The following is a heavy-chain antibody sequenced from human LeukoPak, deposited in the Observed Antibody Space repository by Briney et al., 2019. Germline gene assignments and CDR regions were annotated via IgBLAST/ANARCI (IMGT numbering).Heavy chain of an antibody. CDR3: ARVKEYYYDSSGGYGMDV. CDR2: ISSSSSYT. Sequence: GGSLRLSCAASGFNFSDYYMSWIRQAPGKGLEWVSYISSSSSYTNYADSVKGRFTISRDNAKNSLYLQMNSLRAEDTAVYYCARVKEYYYDSSGGYGMDVWGQGTTVTVSS. D-gene: IGHD3-22*01. J-gene: IGHJ6*02. CDR1: GFNFSDYY. V-gene: IGHV3-11*05.